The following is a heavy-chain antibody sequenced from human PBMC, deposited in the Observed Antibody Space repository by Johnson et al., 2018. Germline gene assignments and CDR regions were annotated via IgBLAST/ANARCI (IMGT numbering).Heavy chain of an antibody. CDR2: IWYDGSNK. CDR1: GFTFRSYG. J-gene: IGHJ6*03. D-gene: IGHD6-6*01. V-gene: IGHV3-33*01. CDR3: ARVSSSGYYNMDV. Sequence: EQLVETGGGVVRPGGSLRLSCAASGFTFRSYGMHWVRQAPGKGLEWVAVIWYDGSNKYYADAVKGRFTISRDNSKNTLYLQMNSLRAGDTAVYYCARVSSSGYYNMDVWGKGTTVTVSS.